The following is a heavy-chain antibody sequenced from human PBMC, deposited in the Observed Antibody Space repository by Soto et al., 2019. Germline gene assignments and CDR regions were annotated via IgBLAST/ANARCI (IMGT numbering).Heavy chain of an antibody. Sequence: GGSLRLSCAASGFTFSSYSMNWVRQAPGKGLEWVSSISSSSSYIYYADSVKGRFTISRDNAKNSLYLQMNSLRAEDTAVYYCARRCDRVYYYMDVWGKGTTVTVSS. V-gene: IGHV3-21*01. CDR3: ARRCDRVYYYMDV. CDR1: GFTFSSYS. CDR2: ISSSSSYI. J-gene: IGHJ6*03.